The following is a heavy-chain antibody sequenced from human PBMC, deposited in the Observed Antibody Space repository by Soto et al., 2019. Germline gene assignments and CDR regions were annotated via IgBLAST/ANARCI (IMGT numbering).Heavy chain of an antibody. V-gene: IGHV3-30-3*01. CDR1: GLTFSNYA. CDR3: ASGGGPSYALRGCDY. Sequence: QVELVESGGGVVQPGRSLRLSCVVSGLTFSNYAMHWVRQAPGRGLEWVAIILYDGNKEYYADSVKGRFTVSRDNSKNTLYLQMSSLKVEDTAVYHCASGGGPSYALRGCDYWGQGTLVTVSS. CDR2: ILYDGNKE. J-gene: IGHJ4*02. D-gene: IGHD2-2*01.